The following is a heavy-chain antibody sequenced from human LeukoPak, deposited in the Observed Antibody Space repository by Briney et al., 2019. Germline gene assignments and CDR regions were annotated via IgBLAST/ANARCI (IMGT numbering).Heavy chain of an antibody. J-gene: IGHJ4*02. Sequence: ASVKVSCKVSGYTLTELSMHWVRQAPGKGLEWMGGFDPEDGETIYAQKFQGRVTITADKSTSTAYMELSSLRSEDTAVYYCARDGSGYVIYWGQGTLVTVSS. D-gene: IGHD5-12*01. CDR1: GYTLTELS. CDR3: ARDGSGYVIY. CDR2: FDPEDGET. V-gene: IGHV1-24*01.